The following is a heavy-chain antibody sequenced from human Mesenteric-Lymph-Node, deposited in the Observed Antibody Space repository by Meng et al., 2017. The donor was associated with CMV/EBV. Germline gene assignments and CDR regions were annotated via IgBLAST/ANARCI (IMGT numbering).Heavy chain of an antibody. CDR3: ARLDFWSGYPFDS. D-gene: IGHD3-3*01. CDR1: GDSISSSNYY. J-gene: IGHJ4*02. CDR2: IFYSGNT. Sequence: SGDSISSSNYYWGWIRQPPGKGLEWIGNIFYSGNTYYNPSLKSRVTISVDTSKNQFSLRLSSVTATDTALYYCARLDFWSGYPFDSWGQGTLVTVSS. V-gene: IGHV4-39*01.